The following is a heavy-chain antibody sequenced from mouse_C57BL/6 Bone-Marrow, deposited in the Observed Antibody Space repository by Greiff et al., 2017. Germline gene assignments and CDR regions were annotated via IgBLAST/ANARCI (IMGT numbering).Heavy chain of an antibody. V-gene: IGHV8-8*01. D-gene: IGHD1-1*01. Sequence: QVTLKESGPGILQPSQTLSLTCSFSGFSLSTFGMGVGWIRQPSGKGLVWLAHIWWDADKYYNPAMKSRHTISKDTSKHQVFLKLANVDTAYTATYYCARNPNYYGSSSWFAYWGQGTLVTVSA. CDR2: IWWDADK. J-gene: IGHJ3*01. CDR3: ARNPNYYGSSSWFAY. CDR1: GFSLSTFGMG.